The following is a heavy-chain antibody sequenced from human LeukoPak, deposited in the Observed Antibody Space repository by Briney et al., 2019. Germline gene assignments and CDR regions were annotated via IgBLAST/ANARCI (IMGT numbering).Heavy chain of an antibody. J-gene: IGHJ4*02. Sequence: GGSLRLSCAASGFTFSNAWMSWVRQAPGKGLEWVGRIKSKTDGGTTDYAAPVKGRFTISRDDSKNTLYLQMNSLKTEDTAVYYCTTERAEKWLLLLGYWGQGTLVTVSS. CDR1: GFTFSNAW. D-gene: IGHD3-22*01. V-gene: IGHV3-15*01. CDR3: TTERAEKWLLLLGY. CDR2: IKSKTDGGTT.